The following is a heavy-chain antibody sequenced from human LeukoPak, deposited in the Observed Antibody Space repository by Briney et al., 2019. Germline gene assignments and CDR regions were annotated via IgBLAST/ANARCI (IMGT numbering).Heavy chain of an antibody. CDR2: IVVGSGNT. J-gene: IGHJ6*02. Sequence: SVKVSCKASGFTFTSSAVQWVRQARGQRLEWIGWIVVGSGNTNYAQKFQERVTITRDMSTSTAYMELSSLRSEDTAVYYCAADLDPGYSSSWGRYYGMDVWGQGTTATVSS. D-gene: IGHD6-13*01. CDR3: AADLDPGYSSSWGRYYGMDV. CDR1: GFTFTSSA. V-gene: IGHV1-58*01.